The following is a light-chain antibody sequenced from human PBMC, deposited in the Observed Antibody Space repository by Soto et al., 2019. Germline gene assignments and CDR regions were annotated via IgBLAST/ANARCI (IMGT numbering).Light chain of an antibody. CDR3: AAWDDSLNGVV. Sequence: QPVLTQPPSVSEAPRQRVPISCSGSSSNIGNNAVNWYQQLPGKAPKLLIYYDDLLPSGVSDRFSGSKSGTSASLASSGLQSEDEADYYCAAWDDSLNGVVFGGGTKLTVL. CDR2: YDD. V-gene: IGLV1-36*01. J-gene: IGLJ2*01. CDR1: SSNIGNNA.